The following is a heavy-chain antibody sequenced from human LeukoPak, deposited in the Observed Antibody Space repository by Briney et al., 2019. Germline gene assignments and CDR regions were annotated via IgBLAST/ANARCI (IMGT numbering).Heavy chain of an antibody. V-gene: IGHV3-23*01. J-gene: IGHJ4*02. D-gene: IGHD2-15*01. CDR3: AKIRLEESATGY. CDR1: GFAFSAHG. CDR2: IGGYGTTT. Sequence: GGSLRLSCEASGFAFSAHGMSWVRQAPGKGLEWVSAIGGYGTTTYYGDSVRGRFTISRDDSRNTMYLYMSSLRAEDTAVYFCAKIRLEESATGYWGQGTPVTVSS.